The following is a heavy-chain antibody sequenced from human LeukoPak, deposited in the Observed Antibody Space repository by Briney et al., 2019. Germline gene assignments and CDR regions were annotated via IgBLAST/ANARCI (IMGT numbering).Heavy chain of an antibody. V-gene: IGHV4-34*01. Sequence: SETLSLTWAGYGVPFSGYYCSWVRQPPGEGLGWIGEIDINGNTTSNPSLKSRVTISVDTSKNQFSLKLRSMTAADVALYSCVRQIGACAFDVWRQGRMVTVSS. D-gene: IGHD1-26*01. CDR3: VRQIGACAFDV. CDR1: GVPFSGYY. J-gene: IGHJ3*01. CDR2: IDINGNT.